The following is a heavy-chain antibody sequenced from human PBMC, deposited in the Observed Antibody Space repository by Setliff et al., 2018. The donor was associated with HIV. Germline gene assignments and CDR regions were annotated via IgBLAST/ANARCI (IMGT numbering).Heavy chain of an antibody. V-gene: IGHV4-30-2*01. CDR1: GGSISSGRYS. Sequence: PSETLSLTCAVSGGSISSGRYSWSWIRQPPGKGLEWIGYMYEGDSTNYNPSLKSRVTISVDTSKNQFSLKLSSVTAADTAVFYCARLTTTYYYDSSAYYHPVWGQGTLVTVSS. CDR2: MYEGDST. J-gene: IGHJ4*02. CDR3: ARLTTTYYYDSSAYYHPV. D-gene: IGHD3-22*01.